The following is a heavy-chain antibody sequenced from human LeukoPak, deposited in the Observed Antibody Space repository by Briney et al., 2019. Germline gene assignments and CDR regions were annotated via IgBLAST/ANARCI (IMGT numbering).Heavy chain of an antibody. CDR2: IYGSGST. V-gene: IGHV4-59*01. CDR3: ARGKMELTILDS. Sequence: SETLSLTCTVSDDSINSYYWSWIRQPPGKGLEWIGYIYGSGSTNYNPSLKSRVTISVDTSKNQFSLNLTSVTAADTAVYYCARGKMELTILDSWGQGTLVTVSS. J-gene: IGHJ4*02. D-gene: IGHD1-7*01. CDR1: DDSINSYY.